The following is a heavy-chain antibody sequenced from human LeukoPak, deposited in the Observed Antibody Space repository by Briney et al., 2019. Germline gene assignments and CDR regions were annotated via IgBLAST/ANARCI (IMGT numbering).Heavy chain of an antibody. D-gene: IGHD3-22*01. Sequence: GGSLRLSCAASGFTFSRYAMHWVRQAPGMELAWVAVISDDGRNEYYLESVKGRFTISRDNSKNTLYLQMNSLRAEDTAVYYCAKESESYDSSGSTFDYWGQGTLVTVSS. J-gene: IGHJ4*02. V-gene: IGHV3-30*04. CDR3: AKESESYDSSGSTFDY. CDR2: ISDDGRNE. CDR1: GFTFSRYA.